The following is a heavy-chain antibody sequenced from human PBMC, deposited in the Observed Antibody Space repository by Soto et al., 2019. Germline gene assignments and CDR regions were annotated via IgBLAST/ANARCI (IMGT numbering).Heavy chain of an antibody. CDR2: LSAYNGNT. Sequence: ASVKVSCKASGYTFTSYGISWVRPAPGQGLEWMGWLSAYNGNTNYAQKLQGRVTMTTDTSTSTAYMELRSLRSDDTAVYYCATNTMNVPAWGFDILGQGTMVTVSS. CDR1: GYTFTSYG. CDR3: ATNTMNVPAWGFDI. J-gene: IGHJ3*02. V-gene: IGHV1-18*01. D-gene: IGHD3-22*01.